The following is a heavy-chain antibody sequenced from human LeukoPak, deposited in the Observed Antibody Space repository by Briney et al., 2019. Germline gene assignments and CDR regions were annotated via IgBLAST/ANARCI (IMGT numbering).Heavy chain of an antibody. CDR2: ISSSSSTI. D-gene: IGHD3-22*01. Sequence: GGSLRLSCAASGFTFSSYSINWVRQAPGTGLEWVSYISSSSSTIYYADSVKGRFTISRDNAKNSLYLQMNSLRAEDTTVYYCARDPPYYDDSSGYFDYCGQGTLVTVSS. CDR1: GFTFSSYS. V-gene: IGHV3-48*04. J-gene: IGHJ4*02. CDR3: ARDPPYYDDSSGYFDY.